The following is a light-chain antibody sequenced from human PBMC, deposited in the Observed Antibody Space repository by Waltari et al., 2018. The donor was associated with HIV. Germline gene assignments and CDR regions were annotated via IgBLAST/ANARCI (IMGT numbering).Light chain of an antibody. CDR2: RDT. J-gene: IGLJ2*01. CDR1: NIGSKD. V-gene: IGLV3-9*01. Sequence: SYGLTQPLSVSVNLGQTARITCGGNNIGSKDVHWYQQKPGQAPLLVIYRDTKRPSGIPERFSGSNSGNAATLTINRAQAGDEADYYCQVWDSSADVVFGGGTKLTVL. CDR3: QVWDSSADVV.